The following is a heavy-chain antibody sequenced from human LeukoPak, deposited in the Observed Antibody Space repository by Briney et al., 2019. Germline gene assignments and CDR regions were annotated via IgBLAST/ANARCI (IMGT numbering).Heavy chain of an antibody. Sequence: ASVKVSCKASGGTFSSYAISWVRQAPGQGLEWMGGIIPIFGTANYAQKFQGRVTITADESTSTAYMELSSLRSEDTAVYYCARGVPYDFWSGYYLYYFDYWGQGTLVTVSS. J-gene: IGHJ4*02. CDR3: ARGVPYDFWSGYYLYYFDY. D-gene: IGHD3-3*01. CDR2: IIPIFGTA. CDR1: GGTFSSYA. V-gene: IGHV1-69*01.